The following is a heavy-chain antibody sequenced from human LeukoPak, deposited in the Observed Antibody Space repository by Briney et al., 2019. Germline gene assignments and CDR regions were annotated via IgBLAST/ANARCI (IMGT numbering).Heavy chain of an antibody. D-gene: IGHD3-22*01. V-gene: IGHV4-31*03. CDR1: GGSISSGGYY. Sequence: PSETLSLTCTVSGGSISSGGYYWSWIRQHPGTGLEWIGYIYYSGSTYYNPSLKSRVTISVDTSKNQFSLKLSSVTAADTAVYYCARGYYPYYFDYWGQGTLVTVSS. CDR3: ARGYYPYYFDY. CDR2: IYYSGST. J-gene: IGHJ4*02.